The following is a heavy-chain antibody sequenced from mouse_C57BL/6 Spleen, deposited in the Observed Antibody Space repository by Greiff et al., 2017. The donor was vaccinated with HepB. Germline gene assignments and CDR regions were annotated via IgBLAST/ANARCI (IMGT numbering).Heavy chain of an antibody. CDR3: ARGDYYGRGFAY. CDR1: GFTFSDYY. V-gene: IGHV5-16*01. Sequence: EVNLVESEGGLVQPGSSMKLSCTASGFTFSDYYMAWVRQVPEKGLEWVANINYDGSTTYYLDSLKSRFIISRDNAKNILYLQMSSLKSEDTATYYCARGDYYGRGFAYWGQGTLVTVSA. CDR2: INYDGSTT. J-gene: IGHJ3*01. D-gene: IGHD1-1*01.